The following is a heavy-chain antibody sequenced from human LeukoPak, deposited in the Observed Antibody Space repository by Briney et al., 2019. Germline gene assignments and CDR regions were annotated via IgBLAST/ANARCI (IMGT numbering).Heavy chain of an antibody. CDR3: AIESGYSPLGYKDV. J-gene: IGHJ6*03. D-gene: IGHD5-18*01. CDR2: ISGSGDTT. V-gene: IGHV3-23*01. Sequence: PSGGSLRLSCAASGFTFSNHAMTWVRQAPGKGPEWVSAISGSGDTTYYLDSVKGRFTISRDNSKNTLYLQMNSLSAEDTAVYFCAIESGYSPLGYKDVWGKGTTVTVSS. CDR1: GFTFSNHA.